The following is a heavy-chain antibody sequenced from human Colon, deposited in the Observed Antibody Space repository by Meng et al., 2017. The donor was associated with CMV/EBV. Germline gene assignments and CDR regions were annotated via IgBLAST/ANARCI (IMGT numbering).Heavy chain of an antibody. CDR2: ISASSATK. V-gene: IGHV3-48*03. J-gene: IGHJ6*02. CDR3: AKDLGFGDFFYLDV. CDR1: GFTFRTYE. D-gene: IGHD3-10*01. Sequence: GESLKISCAVPGFTFRTYEMNWVRQAPGKGLEWISYISASSATKKYADSVKGRFTISRDNAKNSLDLQMNSLRAEDTAVYYCAKDLGFGDFFYLDVWGQGTTVTVSS.